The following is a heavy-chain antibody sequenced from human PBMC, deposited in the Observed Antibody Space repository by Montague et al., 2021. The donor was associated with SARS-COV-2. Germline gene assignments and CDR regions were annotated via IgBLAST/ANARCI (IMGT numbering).Heavy chain of an antibody. CDR1: GGFISDSYY. CDR2: LYRSGSV. D-gene: IGHD3-10*01. J-gene: IGHJ6*02. V-gene: IGHV4-39*02. CDR3: VRGAEEAHFAMDV. Sequence: SETLSLTCIVSGGFISDSYYWAWIRQAPGKGLEWLGSLYRSGSVYSNPSFNSRVTISVDKSNNHFSLRLTSATAAETAVYYCVRGAEEAHFAMDVWGQGTTVTVSS.